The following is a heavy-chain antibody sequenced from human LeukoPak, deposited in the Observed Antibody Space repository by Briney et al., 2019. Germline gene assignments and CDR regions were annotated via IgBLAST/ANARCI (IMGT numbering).Heavy chain of an antibody. J-gene: IGHJ4*02. CDR1: GFTVSSNY. D-gene: IGHD4-17*01. V-gene: IGHV3-64D*09. CDR2: ISSNGGST. CDR3: VKGTTVTIYGDPDY. Sequence: GGSLRLSCAASGFTVSSNYMSWVRQAPGKGLEYVSAISSNGGSTYYADSVKGRFTISRDNSKNTLYLQMSSLRAEDTAVYYCVKGTTVTIYGDPDYWGQGTLVTVSS.